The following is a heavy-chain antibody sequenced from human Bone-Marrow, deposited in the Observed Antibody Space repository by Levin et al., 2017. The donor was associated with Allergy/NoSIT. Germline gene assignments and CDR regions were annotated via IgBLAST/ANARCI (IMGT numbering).Heavy chain of an antibody. V-gene: IGHV3-30-3*01. CDR1: GFTFSSYA. CDR3: ARTSGAGPFDY. J-gene: IGHJ4*02. CDR2: ISYDGSNK. D-gene: IGHD6-19*01. Sequence: GESLKISCAASGFTFSSYAMHWVRQAPGKGLEWVAVISYDGSNKYYADSVKGRFTISRDNSKNTLYLQMNSLRAEDTAVNYCARTSGAGPFDYWGQGTLVTVSS.